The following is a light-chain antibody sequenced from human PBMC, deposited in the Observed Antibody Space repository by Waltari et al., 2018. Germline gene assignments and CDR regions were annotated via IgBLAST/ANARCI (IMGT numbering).Light chain of an antibody. CDR3: TAYTSSSTYV. CDR2: DVN. Sequence: QSSLTQPASVSGSPGQSITISCTGTSRDVGGYTSVSWYQHHPGKAPKRVIYDVNNRPSGVSDRFSGSKSGNTASLTISGLQTEDEADYYCTAYTSSSTYVFGIGTKVTVL. J-gene: IGLJ1*01. V-gene: IGLV2-14*03. CDR1: SRDVGGYTS.